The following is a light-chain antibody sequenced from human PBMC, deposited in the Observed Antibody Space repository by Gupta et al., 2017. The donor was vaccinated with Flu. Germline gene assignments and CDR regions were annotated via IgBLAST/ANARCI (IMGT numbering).Light chain of an antibody. V-gene: IGKV1-39*01. J-gene: IGKJ2*01. Sequence: PSSLPASVGDRVSITCRASESINNNLDWYQQNSGKPPRLLVYCASSVADGIPARFTGSGSGTKFTLTINSLLSEDFAAYYCHQSYTAPYTFGQGTEVQV. CDR1: ESINNN. CDR3: HQSYTAPYT. CDR2: CAS.